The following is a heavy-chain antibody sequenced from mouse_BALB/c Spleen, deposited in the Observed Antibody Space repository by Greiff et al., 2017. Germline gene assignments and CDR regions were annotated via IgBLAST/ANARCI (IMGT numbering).Heavy chain of an antibody. J-gene: IGHJ1*01. D-gene: IGHD3-1*01. Sequence: QVQLQQSGAELVRPGTSVKVSCKASGYAFTNYLIEWVKQRPGQGLEWIGVINPGSGGTNYNEKFKGKATLTADKSSSTAYIQLSSLTSDDSAVYFCARSGACLDGWGAGTTVTVSS. V-gene: IGHV1-54*01. CDR2: INPGSGGT. CDR1: GYAFTNYL. CDR3: ARSGACLDG.